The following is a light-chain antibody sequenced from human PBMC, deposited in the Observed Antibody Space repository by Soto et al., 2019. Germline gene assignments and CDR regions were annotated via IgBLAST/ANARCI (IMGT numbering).Light chain of an antibody. V-gene: IGLV2-14*01. J-gene: IGLJ1*01. CDR3: SSYTSISPLYV. CDR2: EVS. Sequence: QSVLTQPASVSGSPGQSITISCTGTNSDVGGYNYVSWYQQHPGKAPELMIYEVSHRPSGVSNRFSGSKSDNTASLTISGLQAEDEADYYCSSYTSISPLYVFGTGTKATAL. CDR1: NSDVGGYNY.